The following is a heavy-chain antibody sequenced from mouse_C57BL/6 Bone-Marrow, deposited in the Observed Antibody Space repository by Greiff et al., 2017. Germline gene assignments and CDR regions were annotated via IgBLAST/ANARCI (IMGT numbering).Heavy chain of an antibody. D-gene: IGHD2-5*01. CDR3: ARLTGFSNYYYYAMDY. J-gene: IGHJ4*01. CDR2: ISNGGGST. Sequence: EVHLVESGGGLVQPGGSLKLSCAASGFTFSDYYMYWVRQTPEKRLEWVAYISNGGGSTYYPDTVKGRVTISRDNAKNTLYLQMSRLKSEDTAMYYCARLTGFSNYYYYAMDYWGQGTSVTVSS. V-gene: IGHV5-12*01. CDR1: GFTFSDYY.